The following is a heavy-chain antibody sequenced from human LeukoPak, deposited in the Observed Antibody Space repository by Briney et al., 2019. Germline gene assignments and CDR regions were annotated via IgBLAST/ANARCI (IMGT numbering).Heavy chain of an antibody. CDR3: ARGHPGDYDILTGYAYYFDY. Sequence: ASVKVSCKASGYTFTSYGISWVRQAPGQRLEWMGWINAGNGNTKYSQKFQGRVTITRDTSASTAYMELSSLRSEDTAVYYCARGHPGDYDILTGYAYYFDYWGQGTLVTVSS. V-gene: IGHV1-3*01. CDR1: GYTFTSYG. CDR2: INAGNGNT. D-gene: IGHD3-9*01. J-gene: IGHJ4*02.